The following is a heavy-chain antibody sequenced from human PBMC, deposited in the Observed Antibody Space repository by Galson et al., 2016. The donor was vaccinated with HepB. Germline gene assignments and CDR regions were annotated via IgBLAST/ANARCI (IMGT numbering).Heavy chain of an antibody. CDR2: IRRDGSQI. D-gene: IGHD2-15*01. V-gene: IGHV3-7*03. Sequence: SLRLSCAASGFTFGDYWMTWVRQAPGRGLEWVANIRRDGSQINYVDSVKGRFSVSRDNAKNSLYLQMNSLRAEGTAVYYCARGGYSPMDVWGQGTMVTVSS. CDR3: ARGGYSPMDV. CDR1: GFTFGDYW. J-gene: IGHJ3*01.